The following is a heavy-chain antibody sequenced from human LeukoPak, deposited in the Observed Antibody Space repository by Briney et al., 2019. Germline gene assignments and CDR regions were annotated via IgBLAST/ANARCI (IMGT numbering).Heavy chain of an antibody. D-gene: IGHD2-2*01. J-gene: IGHJ4*02. V-gene: IGHV3-23*01. Sequence: GGSLRLSCAASGFTFSSYAMSWVRQAPGKGLEWVSAISGSGGSTYYADSVKGRFTISRDNSKNTLYLQMNSLRAEDTAVYYCAKSCSRTSCYAGIYYFDYWGQGTLVTVSS. CDR2: ISGSGGST. CDR3: AKSCSRTSCYAGIYYFDY. CDR1: GFTFSSYA.